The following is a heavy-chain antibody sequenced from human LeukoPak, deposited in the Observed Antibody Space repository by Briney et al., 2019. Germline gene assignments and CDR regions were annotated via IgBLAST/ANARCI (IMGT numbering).Heavy chain of an antibody. CDR2: IIPISGTT. CDR1: GGTFTSYA. CDR3: ARKLRSGGNWFDP. Sequence: SVKVSCKTSGGTFTSYAITWVRQAPGQGLEWMGKIIPISGTTNYAQKFQGRVTFTADESTSTAYMELSSLRSEDTALYYCARKLRSGGNWFDPWGQGTLVTVSS. J-gene: IGHJ5*02. D-gene: IGHD1-26*01. V-gene: IGHV1-69*13.